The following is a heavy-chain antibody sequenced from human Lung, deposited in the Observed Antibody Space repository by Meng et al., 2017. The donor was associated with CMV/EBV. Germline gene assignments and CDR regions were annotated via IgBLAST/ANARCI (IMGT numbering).Heavy chain of an antibody. Sequence: GGSLRLSCAASGFSFAAYNIHWVRQAPGKGLEWVTIIKNDGGNDEKYYADSVMGRFTISGDISKNTVYLQMNSLKPEDTAVYYCAKDFKGHFTMDVWGQGTXVTVSS. V-gene: IGHV3-30*02. CDR3: AKDFKGHFTMDV. J-gene: IGHJ6*02. CDR2: IKNDGGNDEK. CDR1: GFSFAAYN.